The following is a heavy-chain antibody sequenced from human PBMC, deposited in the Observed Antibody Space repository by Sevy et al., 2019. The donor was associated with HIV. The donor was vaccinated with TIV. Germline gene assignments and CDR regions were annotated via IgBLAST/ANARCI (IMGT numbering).Heavy chain of an antibody. CDR2: IYYSGTT. V-gene: IGHV4-31*03. J-gene: IGHJ6*02. CDR3: GRWHDFWSGYYTGYYYGMDV. D-gene: IGHD3-3*01. Sequence: SETLSLTCTVSGGSISSGGYYWTWIRQHPGKGLEWIGYIYYSGTTYYNPSLKSRVTISVDTSKNQFSLKLSSVTAADTTVYYCGRWHDFWSGYYTGYYYGMDVWGQGTTVTVSS. CDR1: GGSISSGGYY.